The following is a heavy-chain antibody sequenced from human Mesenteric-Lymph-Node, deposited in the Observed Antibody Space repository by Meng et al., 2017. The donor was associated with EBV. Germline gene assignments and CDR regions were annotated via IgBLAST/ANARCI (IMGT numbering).Heavy chain of an antibody. CDR1: CYTLIDYG. CDR2: ISGYNGNT. J-gene: IGHJ4*02. CDR3: ARVPSIIVVVPYYFDY. D-gene: IGHD3-22*01. V-gene: IGHV1-18*01. Sequence: QVQLEQVGGEGKKPGALVKVSCKASCYTLIDYGVSWVRKAPGQGLEWMGWISGYNGNTNYAQKFQGRVTMTTDTSTSTAYMELRSLTSDDTAVYYCARVPSIIVVVPYYFDYWGQGTLVTVSS.